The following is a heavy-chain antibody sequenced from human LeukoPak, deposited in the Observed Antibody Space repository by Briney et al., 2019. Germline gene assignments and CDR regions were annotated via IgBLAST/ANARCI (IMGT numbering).Heavy chain of an antibody. Sequence: ASVKVSCKASGYTFTSYYMHWVRQAPGQGLEWMGIINPSGGSTSYAQKFQGRVTMTRDMSTSTVYMELSSLRSEDTAVYYCARVGSVQTYAFDIWGQGTMVTVSS. V-gene: IGHV1-46*01. J-gene: IGHJ3*02. D-gene: IGHD2-8*02. CDR1: GYTFTSYY. CDR3: ARVGSVQTYAFDI. CDR2: INPSGGST.